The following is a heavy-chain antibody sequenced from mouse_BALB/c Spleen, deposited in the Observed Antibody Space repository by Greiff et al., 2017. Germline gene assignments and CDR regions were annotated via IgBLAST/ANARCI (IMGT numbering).Heavy chain of an antibody. D-gene: IGHD1-1*01. CDR2: IYPGSGST. Sequence: VQLQQPGAELVKPGTSVKLSCKASGYNFTSYWINWVKLRPGQGLEWIGDIYPGSGSTNYNEKFKSKATLTVDTSSSTAYMQLSSLASEDSALYYCARSPFTSDYWGQGTTLTVAS. CDR3: ARSPFTSDY. CDR1: GYNFTSYW. J-gene: IGHJ2*01. V-gene: IGHV1-55*01.